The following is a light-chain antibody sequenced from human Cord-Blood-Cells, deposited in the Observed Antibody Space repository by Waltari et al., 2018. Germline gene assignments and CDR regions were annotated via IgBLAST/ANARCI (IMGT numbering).Light chain of an antibody. CDR3: QQYYSTPLT. Sequence: DIVMTQSPDSLPVYLGERAPLTCKPSQSVLYSSNNKNYLAWYQQKPGQPPKLLIYWASTRESGVPDRFSGSGSGTDFTLTISSLQAEDVAVYYCQQYYSTPLTFGGGTKVEIK. CDR1: QSVLYSSNNKNY. J-gene: IGKJ4*01. V-gene: IGKV4-1*01. CDR2: WAS.